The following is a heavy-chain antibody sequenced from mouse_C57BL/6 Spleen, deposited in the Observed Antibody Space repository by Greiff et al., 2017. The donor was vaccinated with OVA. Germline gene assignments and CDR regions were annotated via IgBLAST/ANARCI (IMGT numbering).Heavy chain of an antibody. CDR2: SRNKANDYTT. J-gene: IGHJ3*01. Sequence: EVQGVESGGGLVQSGRSLRLSCATSGFTFSDFYMEWVRQAPGKGLEWIAASRNKANDYTTEYSASVKGRFIVSRDTSQSILYLQMNALRAEDTAIYYCARDAGDSNLAWFAYWGQGTLVTVSA. V-gene: IGHV7-1*01. D-gene: IGHD2-5*01. CDR1: GFTFSDFY. CDR3: ARDAGDSNLAWFAY.